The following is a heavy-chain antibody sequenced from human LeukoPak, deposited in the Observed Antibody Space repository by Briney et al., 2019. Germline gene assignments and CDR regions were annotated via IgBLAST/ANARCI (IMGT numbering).Heavy chain of an antibody. CDR3: ARAPAVTTSRGPLFDY. V-gene: IGHV1-69*04. CDR1: GGTFSSYA. Sequence: SVKVSCKASGGTFSSYAISWVRQAPGQGLEWMGRIIPILGIANYAQKFQGRVTITADKSTSTAYMELSSLRSEDTAVYYCARAPAVTTSRGPLFDYWGQGILVTVSS. J-gene: IGHJ4*02. D-gene: IGHD4-17*01. CDR2: IIPILGIA.